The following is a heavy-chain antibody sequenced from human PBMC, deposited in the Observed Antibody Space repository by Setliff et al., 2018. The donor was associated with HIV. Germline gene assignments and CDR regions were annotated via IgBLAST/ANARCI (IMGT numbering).Heavy chain of an antibody. V-gene: IGHV7-4-1*02. CDR3: ARDRASFMVRGVMEAFDI. CDR1: GYTFTSYA. J-gene: IGHJ3*02. CDR2: IDTNTGNP. D-gene: IGHD3-10*01. Sequence: ASVKVSCKASGYTFTSYAINWVRQAPGQGLEWMGWIDTNTGNPTYAQGFTGRFVFSLDTSVSTAYLQISSLKAEDTAVYYCARDRASFMVRGVMEAFDIWGQGTMVTVSS.